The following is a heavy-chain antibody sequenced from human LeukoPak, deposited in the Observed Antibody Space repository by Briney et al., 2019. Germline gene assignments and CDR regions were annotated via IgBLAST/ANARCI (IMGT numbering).Heavy chain of an antibody. CDR1: GFTFSRYT. CDR3: AKDLHYGSADY. D-gene: IGHD3-10*01. J-gene: IGHJ4*02. CDR2: ISNTRSYF. Sequence: GGSLRLSCVASGFTFSRYTFHWVRQAPGKGLEWVSSISNTRSYFLYIDSGKGRLTISRDNAKNALYLQMNSLRAEDTAVYYCAKDLHYGSADYWGQGTLVTVSS. V-gene: IGHV3-21*01.